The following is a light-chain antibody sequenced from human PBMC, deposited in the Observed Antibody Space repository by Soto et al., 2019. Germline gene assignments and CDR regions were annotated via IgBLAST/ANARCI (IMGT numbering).Light chain of an antibody. V-gene: IGKV3-15*01. CDR3: QQYTNWPPMYT. Sequence: EIMMTQSQATLSVSPGERATLSCRASQSVSSNLAWYQQKPGQAPRLLIYGASTRATGIPARFSGSGYGTEFTLTISSLQSEYFAVFYCQQYTNWPPMYTVGQGTNLDVK. CDR1: QSVSSN. CDR2: GAS. J-gene: IGKJ2*01.